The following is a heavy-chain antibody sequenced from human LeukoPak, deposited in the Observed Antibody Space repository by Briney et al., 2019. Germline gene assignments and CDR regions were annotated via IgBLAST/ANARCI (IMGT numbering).Heavy chain of an antibody. J-gene: IGHJ3*02. D-gene: IGHD6-13*01. V-gene: IGHV3-7*01. CDR3: ARDSADSSSFAFDI. CDR1: RITFIRHW. CDR2: IKQDGSVK. Sequence: PGGPLRLSCAASRITFIRHWMTSVRQAPGKGLEWVANIKQDGSVKDYVDSVKGRFTISRDNAKNSLYLQMNRLRVEDTAVDYCARDSADSSSFAFDIWGQGTLVTVSS.